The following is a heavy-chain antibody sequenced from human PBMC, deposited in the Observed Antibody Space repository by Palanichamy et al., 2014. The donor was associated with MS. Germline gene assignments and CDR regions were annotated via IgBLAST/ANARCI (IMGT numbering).Heavy chain of an antibody. J-gene: IGHJ4*02. CDR1: GSTFSAYW. Sequence: EVQLVESGGGLVQPGGSLRLSCAASGSTFSAYWMTWVRQAPGKGLEWVANIKEDGSEKSYVDSVKGRFTISRDNAKSSLYLQMNSLRVEDTAVYYCARADYGGDGLAYWGQGTLVTVSS. CDR2: IKEDGSEK. V-gene: IGHV3-7*03. CDR3: ARADYGGDGLAY. D-gene: IGHD4-23*01.